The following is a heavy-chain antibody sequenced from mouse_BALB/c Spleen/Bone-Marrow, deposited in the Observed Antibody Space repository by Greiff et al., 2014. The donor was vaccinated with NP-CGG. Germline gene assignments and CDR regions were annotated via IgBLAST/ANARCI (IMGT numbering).Heavy chain of an antibody. V-gene: IGHV14-3*02. D-gene: IGHD1-1*01. CDR2: IDPANGNT. J-gene: IGHJ3*01. CDR3: AIYYYGSSGFAY. Sequence: LVESGAELVEPGASVKLSCTASGFNIKDTYMHWVKQRPEQGLGWIGRIDPANGNTKYDPKFQGKATITADTSSNTAYLQLSSLTSEDTAVYYCAIYYYGSSGFAYWGQGTLVTVSA. CDR1: GFNIKDTY.